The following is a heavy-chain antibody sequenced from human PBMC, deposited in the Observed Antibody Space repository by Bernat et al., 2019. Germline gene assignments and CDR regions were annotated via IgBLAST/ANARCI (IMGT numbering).Heavy chain of an antibody. J-gene: IGHJ4*02. CDR1: GFTCSSYA. V-gene: IGHV3-23*01. CDR2: MSGSGGST. D-gene: IGHD1-26*01. CDR3: AKFGGWALSRDFDF. Sequence: EVQLLESGGGVVQRGGCLRLSCAASGFTCSSYAMTWVRQAPGKGLESVSPMSGSGGSTYYAHSVKRRFTISSANSKTTLFLHMNSLRAEDKAVYYCAKFGGWALSRDFDFWGQGTLVTVSS.